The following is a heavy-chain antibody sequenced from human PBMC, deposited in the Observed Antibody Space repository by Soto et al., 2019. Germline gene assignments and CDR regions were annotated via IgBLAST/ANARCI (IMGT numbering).Heavy chain of an antibody. Sequence: ASVKVSCKASGYTFTSYGISLVRQAPGQGLEWMGWISAYNGNTNYAQKVQGRVTMTTDTSTSTAYMELRSLRSDDTAVYYCARDNDYTNYDYFDYWGQGTQVTVSS. D-gene: IGHD4-4*01. CDR1: GYTFTSYG. CDR3: ARDNDYTNYDYFDY. V-gene: IGHV1-18*01. CDR2: ISAYNGNT. J-gene: IGHJ4*02.